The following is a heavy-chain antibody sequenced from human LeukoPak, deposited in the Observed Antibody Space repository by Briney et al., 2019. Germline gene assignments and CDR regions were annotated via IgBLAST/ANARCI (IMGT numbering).Heavy chain of an antibody. CDR3: ARGGGSYYEDNQNFDY. D-gene: IGHD1-26*01. J-gene: IGHJ4*02. Sequence: GGSLRLSCAASGFTFSSYAMHWVRQAPGKGLEWVAVISYDGSNKYYADSVKGRFTISRDNSKNTLYLQMNSLRAEDTAVYYCARGGGSYYEDNQNFDYWGQGTLVTVSS. CDR1: GFTFSSYA. CDR2: ISYDGSNK. V-gene: IGHV3-30-3*01.